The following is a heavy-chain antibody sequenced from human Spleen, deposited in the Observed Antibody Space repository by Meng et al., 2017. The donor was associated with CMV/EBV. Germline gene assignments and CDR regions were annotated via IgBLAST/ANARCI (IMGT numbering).Heavy chain of an antibody. D-gene: IGHD4/OR15-4a*01. CDR3: ARDGRDSDYAMFDS. CDR1: GFTLSTYW. V-gene: IGHV3-7*01. CDR2: IKKDGSAT. Sequence: GESLKISCAASGFTLSTYWMSWVRQAPGKGLEWVANIKKDGSATFYLDSVKGRFTVSRDNGKNSMYLEMNGLGVEDTAVYHCARDGRDSDYAMFDSWGQGTLVTVSS. J-gene: IGHJ4*02.